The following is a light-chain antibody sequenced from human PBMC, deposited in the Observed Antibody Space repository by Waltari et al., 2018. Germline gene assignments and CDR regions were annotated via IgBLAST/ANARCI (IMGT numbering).Light chain of an antibody. Sequence: QSVLTQPPSASGTPGQRVSISCSGSDSNIGSNTVNWYRQLPGTAPKLLIFTTDQRPSGVPDRFSGSKSGTSAALSISGRQSEEVAEYHCAVGDDSLNGPLFGGGTKLTVL. J-gene: IGLJ2*01. V-gene: IGLV1-44*01. CDR3: AVGDDSLNGPL. CDR2: TTD. CDR1: DSNIGSNT.